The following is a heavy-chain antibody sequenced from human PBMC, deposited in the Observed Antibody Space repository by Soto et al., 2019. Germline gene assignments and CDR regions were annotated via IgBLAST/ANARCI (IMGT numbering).Heavy chain of an antibody. CDR1: GYTFTSYG. D-gene: IGHD4-17*01. CDR2: ISAYNGNT. J-gene: IGHJ3*02. CDR3: ARTDYGDYGGYAFDI. Sequence: ASVKVSCKASGYTFTSYGISWVRQAPGQGLEWKGWISAYNGNTNYAQKLQGRVTMTTDTSTSTAYMELRSLRSDDTAVYYCARTDYGDYGGYAFDIWGQGTMVTVSS. V-gene: IGHV1-18*01.